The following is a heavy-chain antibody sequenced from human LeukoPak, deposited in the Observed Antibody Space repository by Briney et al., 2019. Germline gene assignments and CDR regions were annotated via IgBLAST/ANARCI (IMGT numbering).Heavy chain of an antibody. CDR2: IDYTGRP. CDR3: ARVPRGYDILTGYHHNWFDP. D-gene: IGHD3-9*01. J-gene: IGHJ5*02. CDR1: GYSIRNGFH. V-gene: IGHV4-38-2*02. Sequence: PSETLALTCIVSGYSIRNGFHWSWIRLSPGKGLEWIGSIDYTGRPSYNPSLRSRVTISVDTSKNQFSLKLSSVTAADTAVYYCARVPRGYDILTGYHHNWFDPWGQGTLVTVSS.